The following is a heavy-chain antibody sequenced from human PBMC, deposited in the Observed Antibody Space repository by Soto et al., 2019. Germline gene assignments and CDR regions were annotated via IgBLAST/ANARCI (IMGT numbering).Heavy chain of an antibody. D-gene: IGHD3-3*01. Sequence: QITLNESGPTVVKPAETLTLTCTFSGFSLTTSGVGVGWIRQSPGKAPEWLALFYWDDDKRYSASLKSRLTITKDTSKTQVVLTMASVDPADTATYYCAHRILRTVFGLVTTTAIYFDFWGQGTPVVVSS. J-gene: IGHJ4*02. CDR1: GFSLTTSGVG. V-gene: IGHV2-5*02. CDR2: FYWDDDK. CDR3: AHRILRTVFGLVTTTAIYFDF.